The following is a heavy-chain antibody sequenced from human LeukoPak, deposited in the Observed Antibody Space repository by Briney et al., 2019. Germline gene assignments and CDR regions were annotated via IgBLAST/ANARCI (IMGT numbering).Heavy chain of an antibody. V-gene: IGHV4-61*02. D-gene: IGHD3-10*01. CDR2: ISNSGST. CDR3: ARRGFFDY. J-gene: IGHJ4*02. CDR1: GGSISSGGYY. Sequence: PSQTLSLTCTVSGGSISSGGYYWSWIRQHPGKGLEWIGVISNSGSTSYNPSLKSRVAISRDTSKNQLSLNVSSVAAADTAVYYCARRGFFDYWGQGTLATVSS.